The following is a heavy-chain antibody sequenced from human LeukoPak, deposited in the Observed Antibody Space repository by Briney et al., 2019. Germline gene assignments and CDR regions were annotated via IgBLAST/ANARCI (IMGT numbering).Heavy chain of an antibody. Sequence: ASVKVSCKASGYTFTGYYMHWVRQAPGQGLEWMGWINPNSGGTNYAQKFQGRVTMTRDTSISTAYMELSRLRSDDTAVYYCARNGSGSYYVRFQLDDYWGQGTLVTVSS. D-gene: IGHD1-26*01. V-gene: IGHV1-2*02. CDR3: ARNGSGSYYVRFQLDDY. CDR2: INPNSGGT. J-gene: IGHJ4*02. CDR1: GYTFTGYY.